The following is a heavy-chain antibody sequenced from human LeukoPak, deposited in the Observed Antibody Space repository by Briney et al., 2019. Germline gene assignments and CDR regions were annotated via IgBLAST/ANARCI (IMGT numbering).Heavy chain of an antibody. CDR2: INTNTGNP. D-gene: IGHD3-3*01. J-gene: IGHJ5*02. CDR1: GYSFTTFA. CDR3: ARDWNYDFWSGYYWGTDRFDP. V-gene: IGHV7-4-1*02. Sequence: ASVKVSCKASGYSFTTFAMNWVRQAPGQGLEWMGWINTNTGNPTYAQGFTGRFVFSLDTSVSTAYLQISSLKAEDTAVYYCARDWNYDFWSGYYWGTDRFDPWGQGTLVTVSS.